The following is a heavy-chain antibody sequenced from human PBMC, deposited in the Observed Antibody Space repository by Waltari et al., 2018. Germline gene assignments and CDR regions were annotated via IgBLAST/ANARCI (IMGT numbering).Heavy chain of an antibody. CDR3: ARVRAGDSGSAFDI. J-gene: IGHJ3*02. CDR1: GYTFTGYY. D-gene: IGHD3-10*01. CDR2: INPNSGGT. V-gene: IGHV1-2*04. Sequence: QVQLVQSGAEVKKPGASVKVSCKASGYTFTGYYMHWVRQAPGQGLEWMGWINPNSGGTNDAQKFQGWVTMTRDTSISTAYMERSRLRSDDTAVYYCARVRAGDSGSAFDIWGQGTMVTVSS.